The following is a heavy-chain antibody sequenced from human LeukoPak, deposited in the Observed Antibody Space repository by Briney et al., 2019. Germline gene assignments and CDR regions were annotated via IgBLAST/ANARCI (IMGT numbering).Heavy chain of an antibody. CDR2: MNPNSGNT. V-gene: IGHV1-8*01. CDR1: GYTFTSYD. D-gene: IGHD6-13*01. J-gene: IGHJ6*02. CDR3: ARSGYSSSWYLYYYYGMDV. Sequence: ASVKVSCTASGYTFTSYDINWVRQATGQGLEWMGWMNPNSGNTGYAQKFQGRVTMTRNTSISTAYMELSSLRSEDTAVYYCARSGYSSSWYLYYYYGMDVWGQGTTVTVSS.